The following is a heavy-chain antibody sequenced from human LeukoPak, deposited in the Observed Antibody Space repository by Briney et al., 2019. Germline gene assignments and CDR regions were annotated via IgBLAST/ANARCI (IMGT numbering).Heavy chain of an antibody. CDR1: GYSFTFYW. CDR2: IYPGDSDT. D-gene: IGHD3-22*01. J-gene: IGHJ5*02. Sequence: GESLKISCKGSGYSFTFYWIGWVRQMPGKGLEWMGIIYPGDSDTRYSPSFQGQVTISADKSISTAYLQWSSLKASDTAMYYWARHSPAVGYYDSSGYYSWLDPWGQGTLVTVSS. V-gene: IGHV5-51*01. CDR3: ARHSPAVGYYDSSGYYSWLDP.